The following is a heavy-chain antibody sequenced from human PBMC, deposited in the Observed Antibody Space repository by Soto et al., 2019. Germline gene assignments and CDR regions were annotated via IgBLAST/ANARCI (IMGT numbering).Heavy chain of an antibody. V-gene: IGHV3-23*01. Sequence: GGSLRLSCAASGFTFSSYAMSWVRQAPGKGLEWVSAISGSGGSTYYADSVKGRFTISRDNSKNTLYLQMNSLRAEDRAVDYCAKDRGNYYDSSGYHIDYWRKGTLVTVSS. D-gene: IGHD3-22*01. CDR2: ISGSGGST. J-gene: IGHJ4*02. CDR1: GFTFSSYA. CDR3: AKDRGNYYDSSGYHIDY.